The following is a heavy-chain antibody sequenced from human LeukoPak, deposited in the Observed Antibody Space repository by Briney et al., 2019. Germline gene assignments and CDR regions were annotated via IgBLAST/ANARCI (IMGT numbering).Heavy chain of an antibody. D-gene: IGHD3-16*01. CDR3: ASSLRLYSMDV. CDR1: GGSISSSSYY. Sequence: SETLSLTCTVSGGSISSSSYYWGWIRQPPGKGLEWIGSIYYSGSTYYNPSLKSRVTISVDTSKNQFSLKLSSVTAGDTAVYYCASSLRLYSMDVWGQGTTVTVSS. CDR2: IYYSGST. V-gene: IGHV4-39*07. J-gene: IGHJ6*02.